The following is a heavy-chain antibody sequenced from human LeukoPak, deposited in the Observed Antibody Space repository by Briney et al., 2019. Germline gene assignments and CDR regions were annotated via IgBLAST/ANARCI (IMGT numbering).Heavy chain of an antibody. CDR1: GASIRSYS. CDR3: ARVLQKTVWGVPDKWSAP. J-gene: IGHJ5*02. D-gene: IGHD3-10*01. Sequence: PSETLSLTCIVSGASIRSYSWTWIRQPPGKGLEWIAYMYNSGSDSNPSLKSRVTISVDTSKNQFSLNLKSVTAADTAVYYCARVLQKTVWGVPDKWSAPWGRGIPVTVSS. V-gene: IGHV4-59*01. CDR2: MYNSGS.